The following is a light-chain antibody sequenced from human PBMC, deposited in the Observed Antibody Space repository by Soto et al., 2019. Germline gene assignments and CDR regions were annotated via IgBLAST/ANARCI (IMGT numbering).Light chain of an antibody. CDR3: QHYNTWPRT. J-gene: IGKJ1*01. Sequence: EIVMTQSPATLSVSPGERATLSCRASQSVSSNLAWYQQKPGQAPRLLIYGASTRATGIPARFSGSGSATEFTLTLSSLQSEDFAVYYCQHYNTWPRTFGQGTKVEIK. V-gene: IGKV3-15*01. CDR1: QSVSSN. CDR2: GAS.